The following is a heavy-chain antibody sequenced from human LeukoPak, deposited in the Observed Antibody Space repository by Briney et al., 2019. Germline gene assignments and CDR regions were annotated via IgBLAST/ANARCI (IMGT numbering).Heavy chain of an antibody. J-gene: IGHJ6*03. CDR1: GYTFTSYG. CDR3: ARDFGAADYYYMDV. CDR2: ISAYNGNT. D-gene: IGHD6-13*01. V-gene: IGHV1-18*01. Sequence: ASVKVSCXASGYTFTSYGISWVRQARGQGLEWMGWISAYNGNTNYAQKLQGRVTMTTDTSTSTAYMELRSLRSDDTAVYYCARDFGAADYYYMDVWGKGTTVTVSS.